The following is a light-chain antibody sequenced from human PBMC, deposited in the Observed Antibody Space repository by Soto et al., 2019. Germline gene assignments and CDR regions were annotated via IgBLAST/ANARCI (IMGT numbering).Light chain of an antibody. Sequence: QSVLTQPPSASGTPGQGVTISCSGSTSKIGSNYVYWYQQLPGPAPKLLIYRNNQRPSGVPDRFSGSKSGTSASLAISGLRSDDEADYFCATWDDSLNGFYVFGTGTKLTVL. CDR2: RNN. V-gene: IGLV1-47*01. CDR1: TSKIGSNY. J-gene: IGLJ1*01. CDR3: ATWDDSLNGFYV.